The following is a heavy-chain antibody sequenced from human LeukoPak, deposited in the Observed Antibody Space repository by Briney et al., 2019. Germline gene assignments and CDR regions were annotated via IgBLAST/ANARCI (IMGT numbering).Heavy chain of an antibody. CDR1: GGSFSGYY. V-gene: IGHV4-34*01. J-gene: IGHJ5*02. Sequence: SETLSLTCAVYGGSFSGYYWSWIRQPPGKGLEWIGEINPIGSTNYNPSLKSRVTISVDKSKTQFSLKLSSVPAADPAVYYCAGIYYSRFDPWGQGTLVTVSS. D-gene: IGHD3-10*01. CDR3: AGIYYSRFDP. CDR2: INPIGST.